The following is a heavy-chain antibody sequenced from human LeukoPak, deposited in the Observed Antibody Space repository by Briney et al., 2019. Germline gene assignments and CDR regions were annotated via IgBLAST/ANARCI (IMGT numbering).Heavy chain of an antibody. J-gene: IGHJ4*02. CDR3: ARGGPSQYYYDSSGYYDY. Sequence: SETLSLTCAVYGGSFSGYYWSWLRQPLGKGLEWIGEINHSGSTNYNPSLKSRVTISVDTSKNQFSLKLSSVTAADTAVYYCARGGPSQYYYDSSGYYDYWGQGTLVTVSS. D-gene: IGHD3-22*01. V-gene: IGHV4-34*01. CDR2: INHSGST. CDR1: GGSFSGYY.